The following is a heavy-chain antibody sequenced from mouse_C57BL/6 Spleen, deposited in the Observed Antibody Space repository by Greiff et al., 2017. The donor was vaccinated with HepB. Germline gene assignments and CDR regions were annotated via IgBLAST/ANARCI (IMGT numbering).Heavy chain of an antibody. Sequence: EVNVVESGGGLVKPGGSLKLSCAASGFTFSDYGMHWVRQAPEKGLEWVAYISSGSSTIYYADTVKGRFTISRDNAKNTLFLQMTSLRSEDTAMYYCARPNTTGCFDVWGTGTTVTVSS. J-gene: IGHJ1*03. V-gene: IGHV5-17*01. CDR3: ARPNTTGCFDV. CDR1: GFTFSDYG. D-gene: IGHD1-1*01. CDR2: ISSGSSTI.